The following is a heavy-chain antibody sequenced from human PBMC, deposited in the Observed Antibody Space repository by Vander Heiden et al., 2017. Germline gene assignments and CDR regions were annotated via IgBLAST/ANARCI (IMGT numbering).Heavy chain of an antibody. CDR2: ISYDGSNK. D-gene: IGHD6-19*01. Sequence: QVQLVESGGGVVQPGRSLRLPCAASGFTFSSYAMHWVRQAPGKGLEWVAVISYDGSNKYYADSVKGRFTISRDNSKNTLYLQMNSLRAEDTAVYYCARGEYSSGWYISAFDIWGQGTMVTVSS. CDR3: ARGEYSSGWYISAFDI. V-gene: IGHV3-30-3*01. J-gene: IGHJ3*02. CDR1: GFTFSSYA.